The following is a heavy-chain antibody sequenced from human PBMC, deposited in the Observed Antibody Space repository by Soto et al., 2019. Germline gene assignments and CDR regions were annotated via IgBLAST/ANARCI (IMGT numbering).Heavy chain of an antibody. CDR2: IYYSGST. CDR3: ARHDGYDFWSGYSFDP. J-gene: IGHJ5*02. Sequence: PSETLSLTCTVSGGSISSYYWSWIRQPPGKGLEWIGYIYYSGSTNYNPSLKSRVTISVDTSKNQLSLKLSSVTAADTAVYYCARHDGYDFWSGYSFDPWGQGTLVTVSS. V-gene: IGHV4-59*08. CDR1: GGSISSYY. D-gene: IGHD3-3*01.